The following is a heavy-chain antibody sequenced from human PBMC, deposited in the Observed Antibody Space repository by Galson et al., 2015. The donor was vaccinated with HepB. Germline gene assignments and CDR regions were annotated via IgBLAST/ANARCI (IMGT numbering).Heavy chain of an antibody. J-gene: IGHJ6*02. Sequence: SLRLSCAASGFTFSNAWMSWVRQAPGKGLEWVGRIKSKTDGGTTDYAAPVKGRFTISRDDSKNTLYLQMNSLKTEDTAVYYCTTEGGEYSYGLVYYYYGMDVWGQGTTVTVSS. CDR2: IKSKTDGGTT. CDR3: TTEGGEYSYGLVYYYYGMDV. D-gene: IGHD5-18*01. V-gene: IGHV3-15*01. CDR1: GFTFSNAW.